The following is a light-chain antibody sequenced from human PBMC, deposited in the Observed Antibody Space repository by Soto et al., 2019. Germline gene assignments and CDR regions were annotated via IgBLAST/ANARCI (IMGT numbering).Light chain of an antibody. CDR3: QQCSNWPYT. CDR2: DSS. Sequence: IVMTQSPATLSLSPGERATLSCRASQSVSSNLVWYQQKTGQATRLLIYDSSTRATAIPARFSGSGSATEFTLTISSLQSEDFALYFCQQCSNWPYTYSHGNKLEFK. J-gene: IGKJ2*01. V-gene: IGKV3-15*01. CDR1: QSVSSN.